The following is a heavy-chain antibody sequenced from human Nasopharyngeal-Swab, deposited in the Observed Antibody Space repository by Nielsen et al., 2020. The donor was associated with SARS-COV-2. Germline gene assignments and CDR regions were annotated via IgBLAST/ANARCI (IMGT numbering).Heavy chain of an antibody. J-gene: IGHJ5*02. Sequence: ASVKVSCKASGYTFTSYAMNWVRQAPGQGLEWMGWINTNTGNPTYAQGFTGRFVFSLDTSVSTAYLQISSLKAEDTAVYYCARDGLSLQYSSGWYGWFDPRGQGTLVTVSS. CDR2: INTNTGNP. CDR1: GYTFTSYA. CDR3: ARDGLSLQYSSGWYGWFDP. D-gene: IGHD6-19*01. V-gene: IGHV7-4-1*02.